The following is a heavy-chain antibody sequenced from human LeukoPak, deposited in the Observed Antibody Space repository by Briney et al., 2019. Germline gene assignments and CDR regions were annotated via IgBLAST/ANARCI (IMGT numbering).Heavy chain of an antibody. CDR2: IIPILGIA. D-gene: IGHD2-2*02. CDR3: ATPGLVPAAIGPDYYYYGMDV. V-gene: IGHV1-69*04. CDR1: GGTFSSYA. Sequence: GASVKVSCKASGGTFSSYAISWVRQAPGQGLEWMGRIIPILGIANYAQKFQGRVTITADKSTSTAYMELSSLRSEDTAVYYCATPGLVPAAIGPDYYYYGMDVWGQGTTVTVSS. J-gene: IGHJ6*02.